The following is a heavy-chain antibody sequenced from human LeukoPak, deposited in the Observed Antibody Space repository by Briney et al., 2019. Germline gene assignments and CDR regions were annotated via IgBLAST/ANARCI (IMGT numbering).Heavy chain of an antibody. J-gene: IGHJ5*02. V-gene: IGHV4-34*04. CDR2: VNHRGTT. Sequence: PSETLSLTCAVNGGSFSDYFWGWFRQPPGKGLEWIGEVNHRGTTSSNPSLKSRAAISVDASKNQFSLKLCSVTAADTAIYYCARIHRWPENWFDAWGQGGLVTVSS. CDR1: GGSFSDYF. CDR3: ARIHRWPENWFDA. D-gene: IGHD1-14*01.